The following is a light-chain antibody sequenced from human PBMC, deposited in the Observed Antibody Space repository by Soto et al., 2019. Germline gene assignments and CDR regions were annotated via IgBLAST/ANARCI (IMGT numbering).Light chain of an antibody. CDR2: GAS. Sequence: DIQMTQSPSSLSASVGARVSITCQASQDIRTSLSWFQQKPGRAPKLLIYGASNLETGVPSRFRGSGSVRDFTFTISSLQPEDIATYYCQQYDNLPPFTFGPGTKVEIK. CDR3: QQYDNLPPFT. J-gene: IGKJ3*01. CDR1: QDIRTS. V-gene: IGKV1-33*01.